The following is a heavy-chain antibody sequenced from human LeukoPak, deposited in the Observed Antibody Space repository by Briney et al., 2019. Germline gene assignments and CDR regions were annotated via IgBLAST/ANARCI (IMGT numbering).Heavy chain of an antibody. J-gene: IGHJ4*02. D-gene: IGHD3-10*01. Sequence: GGSLRLSCAASGFTFSSYSMNWVRQAPGKGLEWVSSISSSSSYIYYADSVKGRFTISRDNAKNSLYLQMNSLRAEDTAVYYCAKDRAYGSGSYIYFDYWGQGTLVTVSS. CDR2: ISSSSSYI. V-gene: IGHV3-21*04. CDR1: GFTFSSYS. CDR3: AKDRAYGSGSYIYFDY.